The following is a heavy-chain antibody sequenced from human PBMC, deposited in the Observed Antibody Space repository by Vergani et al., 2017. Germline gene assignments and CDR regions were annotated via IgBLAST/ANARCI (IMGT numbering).Heavy chain of an antibody. V-gene: IGHV1-2*02. CDR2: INPNSGGT. D-gene: IGHD1-26*01. J-gene: IGHJ4*02. CDR3: ARVNSGSFEFDY. Sequence: QVQLVQSGAEVKKPGASVKVSCKASGYNFTGYYMHWVRQAPGQGLEWMGWINPNSGGTNYEQKFQGRVTMTRDTSISTAYMELSRLRSDDTAVYYWARVNSGSFEFDYWGQGTLVTVSS. CDR1: GYNFTGYY.